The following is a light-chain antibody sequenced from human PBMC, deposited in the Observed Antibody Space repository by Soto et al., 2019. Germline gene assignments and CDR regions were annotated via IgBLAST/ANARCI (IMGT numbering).Light chain of an antibody. Sequence: QSALTQPASVSGSPGQSITIACTGTSSDVGGYYYVSWYQQHPGNAPRLMIYEVINRPSGVSNRFSGSKSGNTASLTISGLQAEYEADYYCSSYTSSRTLVFGGGTKLTVL. J-gene: IGLJ3*02. V-gene: IGLV2-14*01. CDR2: EVI. CDR3: SSYTSSRTLV. CDR1: SSDVGGYYY.